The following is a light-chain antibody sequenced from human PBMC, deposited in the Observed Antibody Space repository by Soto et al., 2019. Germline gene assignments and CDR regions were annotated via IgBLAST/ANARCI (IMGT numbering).Light chain of an antibody. J-gene: IGLJ2*01. V-gene: IGLV1-40*01. CDR3: QSYDTNLSGSVL. CDR1: SSNIGAGYD. Sequence: QSVLTQPPSVSGAPGQRVTISCTGSSSNIGAGYDVHWYQQLPGTAPKLLIYANNYRPSGVPDRFSGSKSGASAFLAITGLQPDDEADYYCQSYDTNLSGSVLFGGGTKLTVL. CDR2: ANN.